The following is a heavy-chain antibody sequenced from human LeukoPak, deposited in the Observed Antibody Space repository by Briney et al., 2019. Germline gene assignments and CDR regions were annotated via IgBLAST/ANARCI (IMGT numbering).Heavy chain of an antibody. CDR3: ARRGRDGYNYPFDY. CDR1: GFTVSSNY. Sequence: GGSLRLSCAASGFTVSSNYMSWVRQAPGKGLEWVSVIYSGGSTYYADSVKGRFTISRDNSKNTLYLQMNSLRAEDTAVYYCARRGRDGYNYPFDYWGQGTLVTVSS. CDR2: IYSGGST. J-gene: IGHJ4*02. V-gene: IGHV3-53*01. D-gene: IGHD5-24*01.